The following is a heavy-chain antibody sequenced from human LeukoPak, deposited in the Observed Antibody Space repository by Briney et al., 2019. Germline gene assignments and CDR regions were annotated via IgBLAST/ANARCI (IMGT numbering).Heavy chain of an antibody. D-gene: IGHD6-13*01. CDR2: IYYSGST. CDR3: ARGQTAGDYYYGMDV. Sequence: SETLSLTCAVYGGSFSSYYWSWIRQPPGKGLEWIGYIYYSGSTNYNPSLKCRVTISVDTSKNQFSLKLSSVTAADTAVYYCARGQTAGDYYYGMDVWGQGTTVTVSS. CDR1: GGSFSSYY. V-gene: IGHV4-59*01. J-gene: IGHJ6*02.